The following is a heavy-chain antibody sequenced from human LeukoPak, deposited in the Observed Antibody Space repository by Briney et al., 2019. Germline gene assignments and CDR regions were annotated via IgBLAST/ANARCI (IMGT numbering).Heavy chain of an antibody. V-gene: IGHV3-30*04. J-gene: IGHJ6*03. CDR1: GFTFSSYA. Sequence: PGGSLRLSCAASGFTFSSYAMHWVRQAPGKGLEWVAVISYDGSNKYYADSVKGRFTISRDNSKNTLYLQMNSLRAEDTAVYYCARKYGSGKNYYYYYYMDVWGKGTTVTISS. CDR2: ISYDGSNK. CDR3: ARKYGSGKNYYYYYYMDV. D-gene: IGHD3-10*01.